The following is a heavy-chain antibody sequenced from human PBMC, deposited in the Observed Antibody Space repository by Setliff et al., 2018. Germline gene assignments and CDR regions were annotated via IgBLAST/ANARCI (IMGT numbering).Heavy chain of an antibody. CDR3: ARHVGSRSRGYNYYYYYMDV. Sequence: PSETLSLTCTVSGGSLRGNAIFWGWIRQPPGKGLEWIGSIYYTGDPYYNPSLKSRVTMSVDTSRNQLSLKLTSATAADTAVYYCARHVGSRSRGYNYYYYYMDVWGKGTTVTVSS. CDR2: IYYTGDP. CDR1: GGSLRGNAIF. D-gene: IGHD3-10*01. J-gene: IGHJ6*03. V-gene: IGHV4-39*01.